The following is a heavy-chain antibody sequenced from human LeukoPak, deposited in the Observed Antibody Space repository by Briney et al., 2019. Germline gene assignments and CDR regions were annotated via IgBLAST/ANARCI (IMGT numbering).Heavy chain of an antibody. V-gene: IGHV4-59*01. CDR3: AGFPPRYGKVQYFFYF. CDR1: GDSISDNY. J-gene: IGHJ4*02. Sequence: SETLSLTCTVSGDSISDNYWSWIRQSPGKGLEGIGYISYRGSTNYNPSLKSRVTISLDTSKNQFSLKLRSVTAADTALYYCAGFPPRYGKVQYFFYFWGQGTLVPVFS. CDR2: ISYRGST. D-gene: IGHD1-1*01.